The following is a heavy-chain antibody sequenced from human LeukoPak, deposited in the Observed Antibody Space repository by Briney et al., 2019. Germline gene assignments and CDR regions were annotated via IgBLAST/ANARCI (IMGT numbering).Heavy chain of an antibody. CDR2: IKQDGSEE. J-gene: IGHJ4*02. CDR3: ATEYKGY. Sequence: PGGSLRLSCVGSVFTFSTYWMSWVRQAPGKGLEWLANIKQDGSEEYYVDSVKGRFTISRDNTKNSPYLQINSLRADDKAIYYCATEYKGYWGQGTLVTVSS. V-gene: IGHV3-7*05. CDR1: VFTFSTYW. D-gene: IGHD2-15*01.